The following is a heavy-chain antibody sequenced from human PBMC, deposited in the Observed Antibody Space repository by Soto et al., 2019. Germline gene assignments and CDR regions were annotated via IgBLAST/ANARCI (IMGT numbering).Heavy chain of an antibody. CDR2: ISYSGETK. D-gene: IGHD2-15*01. J-gene: IGHJ4*02. Sequence: GGSRRRSCVTPGFTFTKYIMNWVRQAPGKGLGWVSYISYSGETKYYADSLKGRYAISRDDAKNSGHRQMNSLRDEDTAFYYCVRGVVVVVGSTAENFDHWGQGTLVTVSS. CDR1: GFTFTKYI. CDR3: VRGVVVVVGSTAENFDH. V-gene: IGHV3-48*02.